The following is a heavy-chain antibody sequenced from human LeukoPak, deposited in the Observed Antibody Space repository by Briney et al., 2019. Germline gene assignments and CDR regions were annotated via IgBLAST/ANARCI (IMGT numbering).Heavy chain of an antibody. D-gene: IGHD1-26*01. Sequence: SETLSLTCTVSGYSISSGYYWGWIRQPPGKGLEWIGSIYHSGSTYYNPSLKSRVTISVDTSKNQFSLKLSSVTAADTAVYYCARDLYSGSYLGFDYWGQGTLVTVSS. CDR2: IYHSGST. CDR1: GYSISSGYY. J-gene: IGHJ4*02. CDR3: ARDLYSGSYLGFDY. V-gene: IGHV4-38-2*02.